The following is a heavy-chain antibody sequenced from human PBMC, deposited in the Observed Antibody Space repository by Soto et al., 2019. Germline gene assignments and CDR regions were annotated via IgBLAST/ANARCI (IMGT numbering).Heavy chain of an antibody. Sequence: QVQLVESGGGVVQPGRSLRLSCAASGFTFSSYAMHWVRQAPGKGLEWVAVISYDGSNKYYADSVKGRFTISRDNSKNTLYLQVNSLRAEDTAVYYCARDGGDYIDYWGQGTLVTVSS. CDR1: GFTFSSYA. D-gene: IGHD4-17*01. V-gene: IGHV3-30-3*01. CDR2: ISYDGSNK. J-gene: IGHJ4*02. CDR3: ARDGGDYIDY.